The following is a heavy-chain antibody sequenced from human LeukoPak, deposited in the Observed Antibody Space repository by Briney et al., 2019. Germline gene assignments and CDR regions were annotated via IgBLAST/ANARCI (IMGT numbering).Heavy chain of an antibody. Sequence: GGSLRLSCAASGFTFSDAWMSWVRQAPGKGLEWVGRIKSKTDGGTTDYAAPVRGRFTISRDDSKNTLYLQMNSLKTENTAVYYCATDRSGWYDYWGQGTLVTVSS. J-gene: IGHJ4*02. CDR2: IKSKTDGGTT. V-gene: IGHV3-15*01. CDR1: GFTFSDAW. CDR3: ATDRSGWYDY. D-gene: IGHD6-19*01.